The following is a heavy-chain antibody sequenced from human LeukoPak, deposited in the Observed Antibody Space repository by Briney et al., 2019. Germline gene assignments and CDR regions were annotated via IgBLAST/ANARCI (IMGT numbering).Heavy chain of an antibody. V-gene: IGHV4-59*08. Sequence: PSETLSLTCTVSGGSISSDYWSWIRQPPGKGLEWIGYIYYSGSTYYNPSLKSRVTMSIDTSKNHFSLKLSSVTAADTAVYFCARVGYCSGGSCRFSYFDYWGQGSLVTVSS. J-gene: IGHJ4*02. CDR1: GGSISSDY. CDR3: ARVGYCSGGSCRFSYFDY. D-gene: IGHD2-15*01. CDR2: IYYSGST.